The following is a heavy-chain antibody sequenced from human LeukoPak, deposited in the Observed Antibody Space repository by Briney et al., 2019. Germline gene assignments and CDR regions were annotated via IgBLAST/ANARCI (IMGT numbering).Heavy chain of an antibody. CDR2: ISYDGSNK. CDR3: ARATKVFRDMITFGGVIGDVFDY. D-gene: IGHD3-16*02. J-gene: IGHJ4*02. CDR1: GFTFSSYA. V-gene: IGHV3-30*03. Sequence: GGSLRLSCAASGFTFSSYAMSWVRQAPGKGLEWVAVISYDGSNKYYADSVKGRFTISRDNSKNTLYLQMNSLRAEDTAVYYCARATKVFRDMITFGGVIGDVFDYWGQGTLVTVSS.